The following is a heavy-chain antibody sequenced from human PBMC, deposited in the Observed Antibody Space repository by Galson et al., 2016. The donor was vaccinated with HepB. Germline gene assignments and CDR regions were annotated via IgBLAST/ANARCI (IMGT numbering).Heavy chain of an antibody. D-gene: IGHD3-22*01. CDR3: TTDLGAPRRSSGSSGYYYGPRGY. CDR1: GFSFTNTW. V-gene: IGHV3-15*07. J-gene: IGHJ4*02. Sequence: SLRLSCAASGFSFTNTWMNWVRQAPGKGPEWVGRIKSRSDGGAIEYAAPVKGRFTIARDDSKNTLYLQMNSLKTEDTALYYRTTDLGAPRRSSGSSGYYYGPRGYWGQGTLVTVSS. CDR2: IKSRSDGGAI.